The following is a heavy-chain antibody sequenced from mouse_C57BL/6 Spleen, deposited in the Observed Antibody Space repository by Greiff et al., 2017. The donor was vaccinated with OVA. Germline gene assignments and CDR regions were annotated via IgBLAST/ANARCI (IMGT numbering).Heavy chain of an antibody. J-gene: IGHJ1*03. CDR3: ARKSLTTVVPYWYFDV. CDR1: GYTFTDYY. Sequence: VQLQQSGPELVKPGASVKISCKASGYTFTDYYMNWVKQSHGKSLEWIGDINPNNGGTSYNQKFKGKATLTVDKYSSTAYMELRSLTSEDSAVYYCARKSLTTVVPYWYFDVWGTGTTVTVSS. V-gene: IGHV1-26*01. D-gene: IGHD1-1*01. CDR2: INPNNGGT.